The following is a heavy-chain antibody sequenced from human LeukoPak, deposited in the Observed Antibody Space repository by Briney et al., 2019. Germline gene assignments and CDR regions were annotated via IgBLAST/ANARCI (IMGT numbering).Heavy chain of an antibody. J-gene: IGHJ6*02. CDR3: AKGSSSSYYYYGMDV. D-gene: IGHD6-6*01. Sequence: PGRSLRLSCAASGFTFSSYGMHWVRQAPGKGLEWVAVISYDGSNKYYADSVKGRFTISRDNSKNTLYLQMNSLRAEDTAVYYCAKGSSSSYYYYGMDVWGQGTTVTVSS. CDR2: ISYDGSNK. CDR1: GFTFSSYG. V-gene: IGHV3-30*18.